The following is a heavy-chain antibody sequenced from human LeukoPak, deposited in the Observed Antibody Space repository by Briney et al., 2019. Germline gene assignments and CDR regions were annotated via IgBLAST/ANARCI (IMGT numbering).Heavy chain of an antibody. CDR2: INPSGDRT. CDR3: ARDLSPVGSGGSCPDY. J-gene: IGHJ4*02. D-gene: IGHD2-15*01. V-gene: IGHV1-46*01. Sequence: ASVKVSCKASGYTFTSYYIHWVRQAPGQGLEWMGIINPSGDRTTYAQKFQGRVTMTRDTSTSTVYMELSSLRSEDTAVYYRARDLSPVGSGGSCPDYWGQGSLVTVSS. CDR1: GYTFTSYY.